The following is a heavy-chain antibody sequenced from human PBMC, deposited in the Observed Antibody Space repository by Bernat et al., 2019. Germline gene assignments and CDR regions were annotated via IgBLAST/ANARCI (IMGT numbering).Heavy chain of an antibody. CDR1: GFTFSSYG. D-gene: IGHD1-26*01. CDR3: AKDVGTYAFDY. CDR2: ISYDGSNK. V-gene: IGHV3-30*18. J-gene: IGHJ4*02. Sequence: QVQLVESGGGVVQPGRSLRPSCAASGFTFSSYGMHWVRQAPGKGLEWVAVISYDGSNKYYADSVKGRFAISRDNSKNTLYLQMNSLRAEDTAVYYCAKDVGTYAFDYWGQGTLVTVSS.